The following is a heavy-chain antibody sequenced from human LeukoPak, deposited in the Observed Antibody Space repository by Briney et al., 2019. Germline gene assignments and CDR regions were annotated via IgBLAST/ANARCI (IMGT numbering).Heavy chain of an antibody. CDR1: GFTLSRYR. V-gene: IGHV3-48*01. Sequence: GGSLRLSCVASGFTLSRYRMNWVRQAPGKGLEWVSYISSSSSTIYYADSVKGRFTISRDNAKNSLYLQMNSLRAEDTAVYYCAREGSSILTGPNWFDPWGQGTLVTVSS. CDR2: ISSSSSTI. D-gene: IGHD3-9*01. J-gene: IGHJ5*02. CDR3: AREGSSILTGPNWFDP.